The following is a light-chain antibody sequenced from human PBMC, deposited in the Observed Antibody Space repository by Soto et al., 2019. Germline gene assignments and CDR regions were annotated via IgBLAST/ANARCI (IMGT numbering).Light chain of an antibody. CDR1: QSISFW. J-gene: IGKJ2*03. CDR2: DAS. Sequence: DIQMTQSPSTLSASVGDRVTITCRSSQSISFWLAWYQQKPGKAPKLLIYDASTLYSGVPSRFSGSRSGTGFTLTLSSLQPDDFASEYCQQYNSFAPYSFGQGTKLEI. CDR3: QQYNSFAPYS. V-gene: IGKV1-5*01.